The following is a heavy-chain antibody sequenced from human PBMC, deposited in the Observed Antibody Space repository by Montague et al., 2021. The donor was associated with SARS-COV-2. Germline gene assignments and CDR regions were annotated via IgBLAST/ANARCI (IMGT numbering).Heavy chain of an antibody. Sequence: PALVKPTQTLSLTCTVSGDSISSGNHYWGWVRQSPGKGLEWIAVIYYSGSPYYTPSLKSRVTISVDTSRNQISLKLNSVTAADTAVFYCVRRGYLYWYFDLWGRGTLVTVS. CDR1: GDSISSGNHY. J-gene: IGHJ2*01. V-gene: IGHV4-39*01. D-gene: IGHD5-18*01. CDR3: VRRGYLYWYFDL. CDR2: IYYSGSP.